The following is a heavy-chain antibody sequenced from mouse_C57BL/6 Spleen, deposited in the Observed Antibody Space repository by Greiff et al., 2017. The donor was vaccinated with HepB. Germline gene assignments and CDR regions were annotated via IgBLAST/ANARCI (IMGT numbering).Heavy chain of an antibody. Sequence: VQLQQSGAELVKPGASVKISCKASGYAFSSYWMNWVKQRPGKGLEWIGQIYPGDGDTNYNGKFKGKATLTADKSSSSAYMQLSSLTSEDSAVYFGASPITTVVATGDYWGQGTTLTVSS. CDR1: GYAFSSYW. CDR2: IYPGDGDT. V-gene: IGHV1-80*01. D-gene: IGHD1-1*01. J-gene: IGHJ2*01. CDR3: ASPITTVVATGDY.